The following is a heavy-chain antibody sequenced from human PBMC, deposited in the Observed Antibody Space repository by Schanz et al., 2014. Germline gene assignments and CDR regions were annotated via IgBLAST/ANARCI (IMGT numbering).Heavy chain of an antibody. Sequence: EAQLLESGGGLVQPGGSLRLSCAASGFTFSNYAMHWVRQAPGKGLEWVSTIASGGSHTFYADSVTGRFTISRDNAKNSLYLQMNSLRAEDTAVYYCVPMSIAAHWGQGTLVTVSS. CDR1: GFTFSNYA. CDR3: VPMSIAAH. CDR2: IASGGSHT. D-gene: IGHD6-6*01. V-gene: IGHV3-21*02. J-gene: IGHJ4*02.